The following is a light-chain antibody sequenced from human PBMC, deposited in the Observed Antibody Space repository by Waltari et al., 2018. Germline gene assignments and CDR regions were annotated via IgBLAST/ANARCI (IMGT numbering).Light chain of an antibody. CDR1: QGVSSY. Sequence: IQLTQSPSSLSAFVGDRVTLTCRASQGVSSYLAWYQQKPGKAPKLLIYAASTLQRGVPSRFSGSGSGTDFTLTISSLQPEDFATYYCQQLYLYPLTFGGGTKVEIK. J-gene: IGKJ4*01. CDR3: QQLYLYPLT. CDR2: AAS. V-gene: IGKV1-9*01.